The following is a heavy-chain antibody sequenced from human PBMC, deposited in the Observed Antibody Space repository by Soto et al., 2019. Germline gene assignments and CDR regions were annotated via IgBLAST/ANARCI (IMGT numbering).Heavy chain of an antibody. J-gene: IGHJ4*02. CDR1: GLTFSGHG. CDR2: MSNDGSDK. CDR3: ARGAASGTMSYIIER. D-gene: IGHD3-10*02. Sequence: RVSLRLSCAAYGLTFSGHGMHWVRQRQAPGKGLEWVAAMSNDGSDKNYVASVKGRFTISRDNSENILYLQMNSLRAEDTAVYYCARGAASGTMSYIIERWGQGTRGTDSS. V-gene: IGHV3-30*03.